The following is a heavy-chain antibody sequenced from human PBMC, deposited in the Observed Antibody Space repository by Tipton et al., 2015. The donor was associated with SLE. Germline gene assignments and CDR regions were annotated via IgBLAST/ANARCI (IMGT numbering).Heavy chain of an antibody. D-gene: IGHD4-17*01. Sequence: SLRLSCKASGFTFSRYDMSWVRQAPGKGLEWVSVTYRGGSRYLADAVKGRFTVSRDISKNTLYLQMDILRADDTAVYYCATTVTTWGAFDIWGQGTKVTVSS. CDR2: TYRGGSR. V-gene: IGHV3-53*05. CDR1: GFTFSRYD. CDR3: ATTVTTWGAFDI. J-gene: IGHJ3*02.